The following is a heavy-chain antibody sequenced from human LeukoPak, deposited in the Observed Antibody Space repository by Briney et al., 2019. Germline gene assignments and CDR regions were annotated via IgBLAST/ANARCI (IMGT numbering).Heavy chain of an antibody. V-gene: IGHV4-34*01. J-gene: IGHJ4*02. Sequence: SETLSLTCAVYGGSFSGYYWSWIRQPPGKGLEWIGEINHSGSTNYNPSLKSRVTISVDTSKNQFSLKLSSVTAADTAVYYCARNSIDPYYSDYWGQGTLVTVSS. CDR2: INHSGST. CDR1: GGSFSGYY. CDR3: ARNSIDPYYSDY. D-gene: IGHD3-3*02.